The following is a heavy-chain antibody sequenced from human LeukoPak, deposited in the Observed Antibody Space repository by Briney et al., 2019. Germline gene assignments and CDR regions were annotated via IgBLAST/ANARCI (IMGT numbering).Heavy chain of an antibody. D-gene: IGHD3-22*01. J-gene: IGHJ4*02. V-gene: IGHV1-69*05. CDR3: ARGGSYDSSGYLFDY. CDR1: GGTFSSYA. CDR2: IIPIFGTA. Sequence: AASVKVSCKASGGTFSSYAISWVRQAPGQGLEWMGGIIPIFGTANYAQKFQGRVTITTDESTSTAYMELSSLRSEDTAVYYCARGGSYDSSGYLFDYCGQGTLVTVSS.